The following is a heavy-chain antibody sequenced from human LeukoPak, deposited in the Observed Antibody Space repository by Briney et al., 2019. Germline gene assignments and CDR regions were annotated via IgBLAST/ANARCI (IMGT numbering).Heavy chain of an antibody. CDR3: ARDVGGSSSGFVDY. CDR2: IYSGGST. D-gene: IGHD6-6*01. J-gene: IGHJ4*02. CDR1: GFTVSSNY. Sequence: AGGSLRLSCAASGFTVSSNYMSWVRQAPGKGLKWVSVIYSGGSTYYADSVKGRFTISRDNSKNTLYLQMNSLRAEDTAVYYCARDVGGSSSGFVDYWGQGTLVTVSS. V-gene: IGHV3-66*02.